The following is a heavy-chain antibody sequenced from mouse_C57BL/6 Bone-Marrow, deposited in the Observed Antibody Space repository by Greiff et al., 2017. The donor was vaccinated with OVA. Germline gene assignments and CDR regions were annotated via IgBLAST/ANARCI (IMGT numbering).Heavy chain of an antibody. CDR1: GFTFSSYA. J-gene: IGHJ2*01. V-gene: IGHV5-4*01. D-gene: IGHD2-12*01. Sequence: EVHLVESGGGLVKPGGSLKLSCAASGFTFSSYAMSWVRQTPEKRLEWVATISDGGSYTYYPDNVKGRVTISRDNAKNNLYLQMRHLKSADTAMDYCARDGYYTKDYWGQGTTLTVSS. CDR3: ARDGYYTKDY. CDR2: ISDGGSYT.